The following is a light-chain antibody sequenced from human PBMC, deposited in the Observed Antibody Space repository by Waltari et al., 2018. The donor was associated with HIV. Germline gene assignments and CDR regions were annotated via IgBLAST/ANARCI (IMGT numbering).Light chain of an antibody. CDR1: SGSVSASYC. CDR3: SLYMGGGIWV. V-gene: IGLV8-61*01. CDR2: STN. J-gene: IGLJ3*02. Sequence: QTVVTQEPSFSVSPGGTVTLTCGLSSGSVSASYCPRWYPQTPGQAPRTLIYSTNTRSSGVPDRFSGSILGNKAALTITGAQADDESVYYCSLYMGGGIWVFGGGTKLTVL.